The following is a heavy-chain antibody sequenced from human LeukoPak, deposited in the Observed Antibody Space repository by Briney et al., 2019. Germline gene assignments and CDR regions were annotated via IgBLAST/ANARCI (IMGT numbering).Heavy chain of an antibody. CDR1: GFTFRSYS. CDR2: ISSSSSTI. J-gene: IGHJ5*02. Sequence: GGPLRLCCAASGFTFRSYSMNWVRQARGKGLEWVSYISSSSSTIYYADSVKGRFTISRDNAKSSLYLQMNSLRDEDTAVYYCARGGSSWYRGENWFDPWGQGTLVTVSS. V-gene: IGHV3-48*02. CDR3: ARGGSSWYRGENWFDP. D-gene: IGHD6-13*01.